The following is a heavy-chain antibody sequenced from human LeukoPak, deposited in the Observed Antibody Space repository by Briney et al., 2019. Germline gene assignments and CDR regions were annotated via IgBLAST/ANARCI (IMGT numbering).Heavy chain of an antibody. CDR1: GFTFDDYA. J-gene: IGHJ3*02. V-gene: IGHV3-9*01. D-gene: IGHD3/OR15-3a*01. Sequence: PGGSLRLSCAASGFTFDDYAMHWVRQAPGKGLEWVSGISWNSGSIGYADSVKGRFTISRDNAKNSLYLQMNSLRAEDTAVYYCARWVLDGGPAFDIWGQGTMVTVSS. CDR2: ISWNSGSI. CDR3: ARWVLDGGPAFDI.